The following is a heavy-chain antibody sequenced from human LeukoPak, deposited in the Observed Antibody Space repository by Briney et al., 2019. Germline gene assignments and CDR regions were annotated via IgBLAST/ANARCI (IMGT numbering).Heavy chain of an antibody. CDR2: ISGDGSGT. V-gene: IGHV3-74*01. CDR1: GFTLRNYW. D-gene: IGHD6-6*01. J-gene: IGHJ4*02. CDR3: ARYSSSSGGPSYYLDY. Sequence: PGGSLRLSCAASGFTLRNYWMHWVRQVPGRGLVWVSRISGDGSGTNYADPVKGRFTISRDNAKNTVYLQINNLRAQDTAVYFCARYSSSSGGPSYYLDYWGQGTLVTVSS.